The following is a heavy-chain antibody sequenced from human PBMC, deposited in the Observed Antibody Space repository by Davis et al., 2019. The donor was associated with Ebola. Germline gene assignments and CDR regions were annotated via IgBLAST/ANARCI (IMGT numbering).Heavy chain of an antibody. J-gene: IGHJ4*02. V-gene: IGHV1-46*01. Sequence: ASVKVSCKASGYTFTSYYMHWVRQAPGQGLEWMGIINPSGDSTSYAQKFQGRVTMTRDTSTSTVYMELRSLRSDDTAVYYCAREGGYGGNSRSFDYWGQGTLVTVSS. D-gene: IGHD4-23*01. CDR1: GYTFTSYY. CDR2: INPSGDST. CDR3: AREGGYGGNSRSFDY.